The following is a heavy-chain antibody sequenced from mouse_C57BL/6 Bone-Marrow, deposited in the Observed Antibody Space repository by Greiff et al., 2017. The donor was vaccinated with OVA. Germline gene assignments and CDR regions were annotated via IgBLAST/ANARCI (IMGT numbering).Heavy chain of an antibody. J-gene: IGHJ3*01. CDR3: ARYAYYDYDPCAY. CDR2: IYPGDGDT. D-gene: IGHD2-4*01. Sequence: VKLMESGAELVKPGASVKISCKASGYAFSSYWMNWVKQRPGKGLEWIGQIYPGDGDTNYNGKFKGKATLTADKSSSTAYMQLSSLTSEDSAVYFCARYAYYDYDPCAYWGQGTLVTVSA. V-gene: IGHV1-80*01. CDR1: GYAFSSYW.